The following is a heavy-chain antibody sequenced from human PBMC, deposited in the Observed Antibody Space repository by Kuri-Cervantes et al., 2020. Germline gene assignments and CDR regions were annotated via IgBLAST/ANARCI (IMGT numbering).Heavy chain of an antibody. D-gene: IGHD2-15*01. CDR2: INHSGST. CDR3: ARDCSGAGCYVLSLAFDI. V-gene: IGHV4-34*01. CDR1: GGSFSGYH. J-gene: IGHJ3*02. Sequence: SETLSLTFAVYGGSFSGYHWSWIRQPPGKGLEWIGEINHSGSTNYNPSLKSRVTISVDTSKNQFSLKLSSVTAADTAVYYCARDCSGAGCYVLSLAFDIWGQGKMVTVSS.